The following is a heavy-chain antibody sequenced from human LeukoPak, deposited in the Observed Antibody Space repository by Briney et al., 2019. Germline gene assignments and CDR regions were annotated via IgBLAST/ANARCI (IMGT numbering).Heavy chain of an antibody. CDR1: GGSFRGYY. D-gene: IGHD3-9*01. J-gene: IGHJ4*02. CDR3: ARTLDTTGYFRNFDY. V-gene: IGHV4-34*01. CDR2: ISHSGGT. Sequence: SETLSLTCGIYGGSFRGYYWSRIRQAPGKGLEWIGEISHSGGTNYNPSLKSRVTISGDTSKNQFSLTLYSVTAADTAVYYCARTLDTTGYFRNFDYWGQGSPVTVSS.